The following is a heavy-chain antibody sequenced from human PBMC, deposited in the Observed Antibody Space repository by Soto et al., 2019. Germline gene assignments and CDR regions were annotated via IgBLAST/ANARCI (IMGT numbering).Heavy chain of an antibody. CDR3: ARVEDYYGFYGMDV. D-gene: IGHD3-10*01. CDR2: INAGNGNT. Sequence: ASVKVSCKTSGYTFTSYAMHWVRQAPGQRLEWMGWINAGNGNTKYSQKFQGRVTITRDTSASTAYMELSSLRSEDTAVYYCARVEDYYGFYGMDVWGQGTTVTVSS. V-gene: IGHV1-3*01. CDR1: GYTFTSYA. J-gene: IGHJ6*02.